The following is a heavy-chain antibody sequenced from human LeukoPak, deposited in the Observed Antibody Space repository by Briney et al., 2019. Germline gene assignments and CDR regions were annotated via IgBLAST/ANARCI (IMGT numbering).Heavy chain of an antibody. D-gene: IGHD3-3*01. V-gene: IGHV3-30-3*01. CDR2: ISYVGSTN. CDR3: ARADDFWSGYYQSY. CDR1: GFTFSSYA. J-gene: IGHJ4*01. Sequence: GSLRLSCAASGFTFSSYAMHWVGQAPGKGLEWVAVISYVGSTNYYADSVKGRFTISRGNSKNTLYLQMNSLRAEDTAVYYCARADDFWSGYYQSYWGQGNPVTGSS.